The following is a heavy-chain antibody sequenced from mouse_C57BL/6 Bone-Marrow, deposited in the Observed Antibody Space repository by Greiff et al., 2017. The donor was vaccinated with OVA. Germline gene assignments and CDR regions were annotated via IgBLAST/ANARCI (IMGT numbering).Heavy chain of an antibody. CDR1: GYTFTSYW. CDR2: IHPNSGGT. J-gene: IGHJ3*01. CDR3: ARERGPAQAPGYAY. D-gene: IGHD3-2*02. Sequence: QVHVKQPGAELVKPGASVKLSCKASGYTFTSYWMHWVKQRPGQGLEWIGMIHPNSGGTNYNEKFKSKATLTADKSSSTAYMQLSSLTSEDSAVYYCARERGPAQAPGYAYWGQGTLVTVSA. V-gene: IGHV1-64*01.